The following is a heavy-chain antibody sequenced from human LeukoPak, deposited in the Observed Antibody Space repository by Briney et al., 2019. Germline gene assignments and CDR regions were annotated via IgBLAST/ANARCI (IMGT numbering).Heavy chain of an antibody. Sequence: PGGSLRLSCEASGFTYRSYGMSWVRQAPGKGLEWVSGIDGSGSSTYYADSVKGRFTISRDNSKSTLYLQMNSLRGEDTAVYYCAMMQQVRPFGYFQQWGQGTLVTVSS. CDR1: GFTYRSYG. D-gene: IGHD6-13*01. CDR3: AMMQQVRPFGYFQQ. V-gene: IGHV3-23*01. J-gene: IGHJ1*01. CDR2: IDGSGSST.